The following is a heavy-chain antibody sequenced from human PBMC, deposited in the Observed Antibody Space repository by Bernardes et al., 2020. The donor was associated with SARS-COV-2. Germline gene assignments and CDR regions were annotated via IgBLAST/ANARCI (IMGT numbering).Heavy chain of an antibody. Sequence: GWSLRLSCAASGFTFSDYYMSWIRQAPGKGLEWVSYISSSGSTIYYADSVKGRFTISRDNAKNSLYLQMNSLRAEDTAVYYCAREERGIAAAGNYYYYGMDVWGQGTTVTVSS. J-gene: IGHJ6*02. D-gene: IGHD6-13*01. V-gene: IGHV3-11*01. CDR1: GFTFSDYY. CDR3: AREERGIAAAGNYYYYGMDV. CDR2: ISSSGSTI.